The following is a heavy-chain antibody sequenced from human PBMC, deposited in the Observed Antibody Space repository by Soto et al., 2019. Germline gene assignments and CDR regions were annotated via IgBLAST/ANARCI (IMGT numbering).Heavy chain of an antibody. Sequence: FLRLSCAASGFTFSDYYMTWIRQAPGKGLEWISYISTRSDYTNYADSVKGRFTISRDNAKSSLYLQMNTLRAEDTAVYYCARDRDLSSSWSFDYWGQGILVTVSS. V-gene: IGHV3-11*06. J-gene: IGHJ4*02. CDR2: ISTRSDYT. CDR1: GFTFSDYY. D-gene: IGHD6-13*01. CDR3: ARDRDLSSSWSFDY.